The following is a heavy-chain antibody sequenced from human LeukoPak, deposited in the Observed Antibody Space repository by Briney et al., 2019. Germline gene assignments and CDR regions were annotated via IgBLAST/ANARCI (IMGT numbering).Heavy chain of an antibody. J-gene: IGHJ2*01. V-gene: IGHV4-59*01. CDR3: ARDREFDL. D-gene: IGHD1-26*01. Sequence: PSETLSLTCTVSGGSISSYYWSWIRQPPGKGLEWIGYIYYSGSTYYNPSLKSRVTISVDTSKNQFSLKLSSVTAADTAVYYCARDREFDLWGRGTLVTVSS. CDR1: GGSISSYY. CDR2: IYYSGST.